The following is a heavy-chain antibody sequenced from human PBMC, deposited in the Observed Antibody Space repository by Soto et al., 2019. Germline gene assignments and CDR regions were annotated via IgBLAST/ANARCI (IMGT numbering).Heavy chain of an antibody. J-gene: IGHJ4*02. Sequence: SETLSLTCAVSGGSISGSYYYWGWLRQSPGKGPEWIGSVFYTGFTSYNPSPESRVSVSVATSKNQFSLKVSGVSAADTAVYYCGSSQKVYNWNYFDHWGQGALVTVSS. CDR2: VFYTGFT. CDR1: GGSISGSYYY. D-gene: IGHD1-20*01. CDR3: GSSQKVYNWNYFDH. V-gene: IGHV4-39*01.